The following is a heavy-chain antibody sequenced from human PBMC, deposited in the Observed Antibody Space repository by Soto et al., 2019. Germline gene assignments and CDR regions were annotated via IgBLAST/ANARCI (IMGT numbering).Heavy chain of an antibody. J-gene: IGHJ4*02. Sequence: EVQLLESGGGLVQPGGSLRLSCAASGFTFSSYAMSWVRQAPGKGLEWVSAISGSGGSTYYADSVKGRFTISRDNSKNPLYLQMNSLRAEDTAVYYCAKFKVALELTDYFDYWGQGTLVTVSS. V-gene: IGHV3-23*01. CDR1: GFTFSSYA. CDR3: AKFKVALELTDYFDY. CDR2: ISGSGGST. D-gene: IGHD1-26*01.